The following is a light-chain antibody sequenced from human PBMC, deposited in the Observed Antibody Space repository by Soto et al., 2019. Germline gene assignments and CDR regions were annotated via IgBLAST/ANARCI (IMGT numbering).Light chain of an antibody. CDR2: EGF. CDR1: SSDVGSYNL. V-gene: IGLV2-23*03. J-gene: IGLJ2*01. CDR3: CSYAGDNSFMV. Sequence: QAVVTQPASVSGSPGQSITISCTGTSSDVGSYNLVSWYQQHPGKAPKLMIYEGFKWPSGVSNRFSGSKSGNTASLTISGLQAEDEADYYCCSYAGDNSFMVFGGGTKVTAL.